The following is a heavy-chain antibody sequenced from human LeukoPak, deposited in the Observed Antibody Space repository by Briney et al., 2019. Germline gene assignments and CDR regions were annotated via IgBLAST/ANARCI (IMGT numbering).Heavy chain of an antibody. J-gene: IGHJ4*02. CDR3: ARVVTATSYFDY. V-gene: IGHV4-34*01. D-gene: IGHD2-21*02. CDR1: GGSFSGYY. Sequence: SETLSLTCAVYGGSFSGYYWSWIRQPPGKGLEWIGEINHSGSTYYNPSLKSRVTISVDTSKNQFSLKLSSVTAADTAVYYCARVVTATSYFDYWGQGTLVTVSS. CDR2: INHSGST.